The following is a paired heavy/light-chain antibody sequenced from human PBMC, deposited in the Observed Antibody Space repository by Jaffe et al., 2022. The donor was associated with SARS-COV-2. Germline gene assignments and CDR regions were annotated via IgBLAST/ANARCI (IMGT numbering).Heavy chain of an antibody. V-gene: IGHV5-51*01. J-gene: IGHJ5*01. CDR3: ARQPANGWLDS. CDR2: ISPGDSDT. Sequence: EVQLVQSGAEVKKPGESLKISCNVSGYSFTTRSIGWVRQMPGKGLEWMAIISPGDSDTRYNPSFRGQVTISADRSINTIYLQWASLKASDTAMYYCARQPANGWLDSWGQGTLVTVSS. CDR1: GYSFTTRS. D-gene: IGHD2-8*01.
Light chain of an antibody. CDR1: QSVLYSSNNKNY. J-gene: IGKJ2*01. CDR2: WAS. V-gene: IGKV4-1*01. Sequence: DIVVTQSPDSLAVSLGERATINCKSSQSVLYSSNNKNYLAWYQQKSGQPPKLLIYWASSRESGVPDRFSGSGSGADFTLTISSLQAEDVAVYYCQQYYSPPYNFGQGTKLEIK. CDR3: QQYYSPPYN.